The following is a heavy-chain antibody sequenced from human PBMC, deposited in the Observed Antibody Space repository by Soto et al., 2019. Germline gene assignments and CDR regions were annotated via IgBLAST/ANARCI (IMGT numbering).Heavy chain of an antibody. CDR3: ARVYSVNYLGYFDY. J-gene: IGHJ4*02. CDR2: IYNSGNI. V-gene: IGHV4-59*12. D-gene: IGHD6-13*01. Sequence: SETLSLTCTVSGASISSYYWRWLRHPPGKGLEWIGYIYNSGNIDYNPSLRSRVTISVDTSKRQFSLNLSSLTAADTAVYYCARVYSVNYLGYFDYWGQGALVTVSS. CDR1: GASISSYY.